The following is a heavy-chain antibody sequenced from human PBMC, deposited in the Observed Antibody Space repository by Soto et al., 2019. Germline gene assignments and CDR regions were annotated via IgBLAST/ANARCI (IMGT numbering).Heavy chain of an antibody. J-gene: IGHJ6*02. Sequence: ASVKVSCEACGFTFTSSAMQWVRQARGQRLEWIGWIVVGSGNTNYAQKFQERVTITRDMSTSTAYMELSSLRSEDTAVYYCAATSSSWYYYYYGMDVWGQGTTVTVSS. V-gene: IGHV1-58*02. CDR1: GFTFTSSA. D-gene: IGHD6-13*01. CDR3: AATSSSWYYYYYGMDV. CDR2: IVVGSGNT.